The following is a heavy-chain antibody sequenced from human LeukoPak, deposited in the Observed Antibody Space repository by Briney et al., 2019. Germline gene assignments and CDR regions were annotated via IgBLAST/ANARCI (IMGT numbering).Heavy chain of an antibody. J-gene: IGHJ6*02. CDR2: IYYSAST. V-gene: IGHV4-31*02. Sequence: WIRQXXXXXLXWIGYIYYSASTYYNPSLKSRVTISVDTSKNQFSLKLSSVTAADTAVYYCARDLSNSYGMDVWGQGTTVTVSS. CDR3: ARDLSNSYGMDV.